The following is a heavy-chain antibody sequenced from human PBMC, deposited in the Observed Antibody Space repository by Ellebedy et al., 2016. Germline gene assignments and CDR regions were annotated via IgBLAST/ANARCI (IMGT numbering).Heavy chain of an antibody. CDR2: IYYSGNT. CDR1: GGSITGSHYY. CDR3: ATGGGGTNGYFDH. V-gene: IGHV4-39*01. Sequence: SETLSLTCTVSGGSITGSHYYWGWIRQSPGKGLEWIANIYYSGNTYDNPSLKSRISISVDTSKNQFSLKLSSVTAADTGFYYCATGGGGTNGYFDHWGQGTLVTVSS. D-gene: IGHD1-14*01. J-gene: IGHJ4*02.